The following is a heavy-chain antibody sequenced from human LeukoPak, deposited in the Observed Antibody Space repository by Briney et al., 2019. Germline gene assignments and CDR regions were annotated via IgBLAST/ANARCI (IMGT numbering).Heavy chain of an antibody. V-gene: IGHV3-23*01. Sequence: PGASLRLSCAASGFTFSSYAMSWVRQAPGKGLEWVSAISGSGGSTYYADSVKGRFTIFRDNSKNTLYLQMNSLRAEDTAVYYCAKDMTTPPQHYGMDVWGQGTTVTVSS. J-gene: IGHJ6*02. CDR2: ISGSGGST. CDR1: GFTFSSYA. D-gene: IGHD4-11*01. CDR3: AKDMTTPPQHYGMDV.